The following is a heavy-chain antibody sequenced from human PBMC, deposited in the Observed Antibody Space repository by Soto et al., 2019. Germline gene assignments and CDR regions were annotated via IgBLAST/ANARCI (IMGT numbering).Heavy chain of an antibody. CDR3: TTAMVRDYYYYGMDV. D-gene: IGHD6-13*01. Sequence: GGSLSLSCAASGFTFSNAWMSWVRQAPGKGLEWVGRIKSKTDGGTTDYAAPVKGRFTISRDDSRNTLYLQMNSLKTEETDVYYCTTAMVRDYYYYGMDVWGQGTTVTVSS. J-gene: IGHJ6*02. V-gene: IGHV3-15*01. CDR2: IKSKTDGGTT. CDR1: GFTFSNAW.